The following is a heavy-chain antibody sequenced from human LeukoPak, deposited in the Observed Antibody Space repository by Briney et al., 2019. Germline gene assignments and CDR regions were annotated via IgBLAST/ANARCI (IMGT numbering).Heavy chain of an antibody. CDR3: ARDPLTPYDSSGIGFDY. J-gene: IGHJ4*02. Sequence: SETLSLTCTVSGGSISSYYWSWIRQPPGKGLEWIGYIYYSGSTNYNPSLKSRVTISVDTSKNQFSLKLSSVTAADTAVYYCARDPLTPYDSSGIGFDYWGQGTLVTVSS. CDR2: IYYSGST. V-gene: IGHV4-59*12. D-gene: IGHD3-22*01. CDR1: GGSISSYY.